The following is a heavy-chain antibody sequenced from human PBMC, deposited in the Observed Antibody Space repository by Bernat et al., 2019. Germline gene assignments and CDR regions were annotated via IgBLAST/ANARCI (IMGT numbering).Heavy chain of an antibody. J-gene: IGHJ5*02. D-gene: IGHD1-1*01. Sequence: EVRLVETGGDLIQPGGSLKISCAVSGASVSNNYMSWARQAPGKGLEWVSVLYSSSYTNYADSVKGRFTISRDNAKNSLYLQMNSLRAEDTAVYYCAREVSLQLERRAPHNWFDPWGQGTLVTVSS. CDR3: AREVSLQLERRAPHNWFDP. V-gene: IGHV3-53*02. CDR1: GASVSNNY. CDR2: LYSSSYT.